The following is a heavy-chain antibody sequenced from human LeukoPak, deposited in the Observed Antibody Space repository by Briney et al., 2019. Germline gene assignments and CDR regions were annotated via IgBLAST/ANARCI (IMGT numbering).Heavy chain of an antibody. CDR1: GGSFNSYI. CDR3: ARGVSGMDV. J-gene: IGHJ6*02. V-gene: IGHV1-69*08. Sequence: SVKVSCKASGGSFNSYIISWVRQAPGQGLEWMGRIIPMLGTPNYAQKFQGRVTITADKSTSTAYMELSSLRSEDTAVYYCARGVSGMDVWGQGTTVTVSS. CDR2: IIPMLGTP.